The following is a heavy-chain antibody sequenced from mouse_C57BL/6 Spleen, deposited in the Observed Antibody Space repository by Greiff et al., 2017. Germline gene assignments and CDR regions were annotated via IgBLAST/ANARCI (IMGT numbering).Heavy chain of an antibody. D-gene: IGHD1-1*01. Sequence: QVQLKESGPGLVAPSQSLSITCTVSGFSLTSYGVNWVRQPPGKGLEWLVVIWSDGSTNFNSAPKSRLSIGKDNSKSQVFLKMNGLQTDDTAMYYCARDYDDAMDYWGQGTSVTVSA. CDR2: IWSDGST. CDR3: ARDYDDAMDY. CDR1: GFSLTSYG. J-gene: IGHJ4*01. V-gene: IGHV2-6*03.